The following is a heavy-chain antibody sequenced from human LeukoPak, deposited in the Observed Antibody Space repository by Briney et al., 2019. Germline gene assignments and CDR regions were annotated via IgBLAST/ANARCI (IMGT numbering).Heavy chain of an antibody. Sequence: GGSLRLSCAASGFTFSSSAMNWVRQAPGKGLEWVSAINGGGGSTYYADSVKGRFTISRDNAKNTLYLQMNSLRDEDTAVYYCARESGYHGSGFDPWGQGTLVTVSS. CDR2: INGGGGST. D-gene: IGHD3-10*01. CDR1: GFTFSSSA. CDR3: ARESGYHGSGFDP. V-gene: IGHV3-23*01. J-gene: IGHJ5*02.